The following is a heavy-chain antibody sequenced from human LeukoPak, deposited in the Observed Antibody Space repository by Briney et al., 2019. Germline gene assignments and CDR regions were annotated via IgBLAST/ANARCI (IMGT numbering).Heavy chain of an antibody. Sequence: GGSLRLSCAASGLNVSTNNMNWVRRAPGKGLEWVSVIYRGGSTLNANSVKGRFTVSRDSSRNTLFLQMNSLRAEDTAVYYCARGYSSADYWGQGTLVTVSS. CDR1: GLNVSTNN. CDR3: ARGYSSADY. V-gene: IGHV3-53*01. CDR2: IYRGGST. D-gene: IGHD5-18*01. J-gene: IGHJ4*02.